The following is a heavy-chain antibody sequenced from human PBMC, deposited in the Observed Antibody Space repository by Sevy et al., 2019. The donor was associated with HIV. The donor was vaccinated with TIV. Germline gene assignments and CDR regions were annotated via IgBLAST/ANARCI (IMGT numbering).Heavy chain of an antibody. J-gene: IGHJ4*02. V-gene: IGHV3-21*01. CDR1: GFTFSSYS. D-gene: IGHD3-10*01. Sequence: GGSLRLSCAASGFTFSSYSMNWVRQAPGKGLEWVSCISSSGSYIYYADSLTGRFTISRDNAKNSLYLQMNSLRAEDTAVYFCARAGVLRSPLDYWGQGILVTVSS. CDR3: ARAGVLRSPLDY. CDR2: ISSSGSYI.